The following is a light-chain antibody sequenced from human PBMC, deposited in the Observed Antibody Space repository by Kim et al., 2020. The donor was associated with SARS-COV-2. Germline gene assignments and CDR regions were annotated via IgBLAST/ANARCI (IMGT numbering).Light chain of an antibody. CDR1: KLGEKH. J-gene: IGLJ3*02. CDR2: QDN. CDR3: QVWDSNAGV. Sequence: SYELTQPPSVSVSPGQAATITCSGHKLGEKHVSWYQQKPGQSPVLVIYQDNKRPSGIPERFSGSNSGNTATLTVSGTQAMDEADYYCQVWDSNAGVFGGG. V-gene: IGLV3-1*01.